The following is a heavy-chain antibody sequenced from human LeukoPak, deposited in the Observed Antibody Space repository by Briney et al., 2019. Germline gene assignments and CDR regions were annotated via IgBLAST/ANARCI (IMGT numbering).Heavy chain of an antibody. V-gene: IGHV3-30*18. CDR3: AKVIIALPHYSSGWYGPLDY. Sequence: GGSLRLSCAASGFRFSSYGMHWVRQAPGKGLEWVAVISYDGSNKYYADSVKGRFTISRDNSKNTPYLQMNSLRAEDTAVYYCAKVIIALPHYSSGWYGPLDYWGQGTLVTVSS. D-gene: IGHD6-19*01. CDR1: GFRFSSYG. CDR2: ISYDGSNK. J-gene: IGHJ4*02.